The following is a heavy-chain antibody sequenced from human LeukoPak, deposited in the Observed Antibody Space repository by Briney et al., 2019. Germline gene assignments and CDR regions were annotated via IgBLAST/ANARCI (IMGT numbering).Heavy chain of an antibody. CDR3: ARDLYYDSSGYHQKNNWFDP. V-gene: IGHV3-48*01. CDR1: GFTFSSYS. D-gene: IGHD3-22*01. CDR2: ISSSSSTI. Sequence: GGSLRLSCAASGFTFSSYSMNWVRQAPGKGLEWVSYISSSSSTIYYADSVKGRFTISRDNAKNSLYLQMNSLRAEDTAVYYCARDLYYDSSGYHQKNNWFDPWGQGTLITVSS. J-gene: IGHJ5*02.